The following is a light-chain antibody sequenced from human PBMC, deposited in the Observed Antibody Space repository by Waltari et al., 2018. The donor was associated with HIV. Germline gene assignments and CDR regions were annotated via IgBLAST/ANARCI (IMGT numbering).Light chain of an antibody. CDR1: SSNIGAGYD. Sequence: QSVLTQPPSVSGAPGQRVTISCTGSSSNIGAGYDVHWYQHVPGSAPKLLINGNVNRPDGVPDRFSDSKSGPSASLAITGLQAEDEADYYCQSYDSSLSGSVFGGGTKLTVL. V-gene: IGLV1-40*01. CDR3: QSYDSSLSGSV. J-gene: IGLJ3*02. CDR2: GNV.